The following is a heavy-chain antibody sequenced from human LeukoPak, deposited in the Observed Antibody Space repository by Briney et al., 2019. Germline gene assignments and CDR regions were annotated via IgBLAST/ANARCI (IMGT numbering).Heavy chain of an antibody. J-gene: IGHJ4*02. CDR1: GFTFDNYG. V-gene: IGHV3-20*04. CDR2: INWNGGSI. D-gene: IGHD4-17*01. Sequence: PGGSLRLPCAASGFTFDNYGMSWVRLAPGKGLEWVSGINWNGGSIGYAHSVKGRFTISRDNAKNSLYLQMNSLRAEDTALYYCARVGIYGDYGRYFDYWGQGTLVTVSS. CDR3: ARVGIYGDYGRYFDY.